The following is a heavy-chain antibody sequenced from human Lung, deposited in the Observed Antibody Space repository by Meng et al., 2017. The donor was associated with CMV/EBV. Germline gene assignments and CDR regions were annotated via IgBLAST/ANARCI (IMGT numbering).Heavy chain of an antibody. CDR2: IGTAGDT. CDR3: ARDPMCSAARWILDY. V-gene: IGHV3-13*01. D-gene: IGHD6-6*01. J-gene: IGHJ4*02. Sequence: HWVRQATGKGLEWVSGIGTAGDTNYPGLVKGRFTISRENAKNSLYLQMNSLRAGDTAVYYCARDPMCSAARWILDYWGQGTLVTVYS.